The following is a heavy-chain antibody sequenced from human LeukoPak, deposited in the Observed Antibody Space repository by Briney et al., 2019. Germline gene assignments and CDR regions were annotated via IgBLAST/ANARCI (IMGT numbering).Heavy chain of an antibody. CDR3: ARPQTAGAWFDP. Sequence: SETLSLTCTVSGGSISSGDYYWSWIRQPPGKGLEWIGCIYYSGSTYYNPSLKSRVTISVDTSKNQFSLKLSSVTAADTAVYYCARPQTAGAWFDPWGQGTLVTVSS. V-gene: IGHV4-39*01. J-gene: IGHJ5*02. D-gene: IGHD6-19*01. CDR2: IYYSGST. CDR1: GGSISSGDYY.